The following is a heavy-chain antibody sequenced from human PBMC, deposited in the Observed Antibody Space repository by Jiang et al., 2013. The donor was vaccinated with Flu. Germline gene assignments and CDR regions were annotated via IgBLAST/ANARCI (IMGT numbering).Heavy chain of an antibody. V-gene: IGHV3-11*01. CDR1: GFTFSDYY. CDR2: ISPTGSPI. J-gene: IGHJ4*02. CDR3: ASGYSGYVAHLLDY. Sequence: VQLVESGGTLVKPGGSLRLSCAASGFTFSDYYMNWIRQAPGKGLEWVSFISPTGSPIYYTDSVKGRFTISRDNAKNSLYLQMNSLRAEDTAVYYCASGYSGYVAHLLDYWGQGTLVHRLL. D-gene: IGHD5-12*01.